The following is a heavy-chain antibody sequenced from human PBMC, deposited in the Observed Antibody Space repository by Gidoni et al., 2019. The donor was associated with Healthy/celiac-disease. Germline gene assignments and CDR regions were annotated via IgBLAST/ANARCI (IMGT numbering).Heavy chain of an antibody. CDR2: IDYSGST. V-gene: IGHV4-31*03. CDR1: GGSISSGGYS. D-gene: IGHD2-15*01. J-gene: IGHJ4*02. Sequence: QVQLQESGPGLGKPSQTLSLTCTVSGGSISSGGYSWSWIRQHPGKGLEWIGYIDYSGSTYYNPSLKSRVTISVDTSKNQFSLKPSSVTAADTAVYYCARDRINGGNDYWGQGTLVTVSS. CDR3: ARDRINGGNDY.